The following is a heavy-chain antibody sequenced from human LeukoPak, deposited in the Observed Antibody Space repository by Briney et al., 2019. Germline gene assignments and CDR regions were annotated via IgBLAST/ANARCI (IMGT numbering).Heavy chain of an antibody. Sequence: ASVKVSCKASGYIFTSYGISWVRQAPGQGLEWMGWISAYNGNTNYAQKLQGRVTMTTDTSTSTAYMELRSLRSDDTAVYYCARARNDILNGYYAFDYWGQGTLVTVSS. J-gene: IGHJ4*02. CDR3: ARARNDILNGYYAFDY. CDR1: GYIFTSYG. V-gene: IGHV1-18*01. CDR2: ISAYNGNT. D-gene: IGHD3-9*01.